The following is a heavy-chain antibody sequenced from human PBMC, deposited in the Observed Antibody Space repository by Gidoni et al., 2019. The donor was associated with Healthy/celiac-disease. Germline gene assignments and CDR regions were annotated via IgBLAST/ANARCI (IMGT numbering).Heavy chain of an antibody. CDR3: ARAYCSSTSCYWVWDY. D-gene: IGHD2-2*01. Sequence: EVQLVESGGGVVRPGGSLRLSCAASGFTFDDYGMSWGRQAPGKGLEWVSGINWNCGSTGYADSVKGRFNISRDNAKNSLYLQMNSLKAEDTALYHCARAYCSSTSCYWVWDYWGQGTLVTVSS. CDR2: INWNCGST. J-gene: IGHJ4*02. V-gene: IGHV3-20*01. CDR1: GFTFDDYG.